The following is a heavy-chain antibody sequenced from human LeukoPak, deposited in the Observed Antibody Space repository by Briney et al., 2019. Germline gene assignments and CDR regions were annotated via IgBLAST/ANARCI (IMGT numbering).Heavy chain of an antibody. D-gene: IGHD3-22*01. CDR1: GDTFINDY. V-gene: IGHV1-2*02. Sequence: ASVKVSCKASGDTFINDYFHWVRQAPGQGLEWMGWINPNSGGTNYAQKFQDRVTMTRDTSISTAYMELSRLRSDDTAVYYCARDYYDSIYYYYMDVWGKGTTVTVSS. CDR2: INPNSGGT. CDR3: ARDYYDSIYYYYMDV. J-gene: IGHJ6*03.